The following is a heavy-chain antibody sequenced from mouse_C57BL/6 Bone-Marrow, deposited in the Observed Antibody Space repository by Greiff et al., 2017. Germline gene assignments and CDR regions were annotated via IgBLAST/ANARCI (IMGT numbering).Heavy chain of an antibody. V-gene: IGHV1-19*01. CDR3: ARFRSWFAY. J-gene: IGHJ3*01. Sequence: VQLQQSGPVLVKPGASVKMSCKASGYTFTDYYMNWVKQSHGKSLEWIGVINPYNGGTSYNQKFKGKATLTVDKSSSTAYMELNSLTSEDSAVYYCARFRSWFAYWGQGTLVTVSA. CDR1: GYTFTDYY. CDR2: INPYNGGT.